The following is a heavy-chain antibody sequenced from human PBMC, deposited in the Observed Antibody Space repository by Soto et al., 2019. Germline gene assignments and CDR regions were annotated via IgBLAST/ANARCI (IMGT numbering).Heavy chain of an antibody. J-gene: IGHJ5*02. CDR1: GGSISSYY. CDR2: IYYSGST. V-gene: IGHV4-59*08. D-gene: IGHD2-15*01. CDR3: ARLGWGYCSGGSCYPNWFDP. Sequence: SETLSLTCTVSGGSISSYYWSWIRQPPGKGLEWIGYIYYSGSTNYNPSLKSRVTISVDTSKNQFSLKLGSVTAADTAVYYCARLGWGYCSGGSCYPNWFDPWGQGTLVTVSS.